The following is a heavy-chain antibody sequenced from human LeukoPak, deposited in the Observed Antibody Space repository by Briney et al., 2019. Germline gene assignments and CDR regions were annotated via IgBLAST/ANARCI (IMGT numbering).Heavy chain of an antibody. J-gene: IGHJ4*02. CDR2: ISGRGENT. CDR1: GFSFSGYA. D-gene: IGHD3-10*01. Sequence: GSLRLSCAASGFSFSGYAMSWVRQAPGKGLEWVSGISGRGENTYYADSVRGRFTISRDNSKNMLYVQMSSLRTEDTAIYYCAKDLIRGAISYFDSWGQGILVTVSS. CDR3: AKDLIRGAISYFDS. V-gene: IGHV3-23*01.